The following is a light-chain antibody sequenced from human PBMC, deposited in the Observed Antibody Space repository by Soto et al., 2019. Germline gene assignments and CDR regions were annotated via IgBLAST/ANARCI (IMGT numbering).Light chain of an antibody. V-gene: IGKV3-20*01. CDR2: GAS. CDR1: QSVSSEY. Sequence: EIVLTQSPGTLSLSPGERVTLSCRASQSVSSEYLAWYQQKPGQAPRLLIFGASIRATGISDRFSGSGSGTDFTLTIRRLEPADFALYYCQQYGTSPATFGQGTKVEIK. J-gene: IGKJ1*01. CDR3: QQYGTSPAT.